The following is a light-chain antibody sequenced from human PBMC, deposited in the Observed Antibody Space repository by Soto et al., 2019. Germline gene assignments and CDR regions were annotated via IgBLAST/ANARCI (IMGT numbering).Light chain of an antibody. V-gene: IGLV2-8*01. Sequence: QSALTQPPSASGSPGQSVTISCTGTSRDVGGYNYVSWYQQHPGKAPKLMIHEVTQRPSGVPNRFSGSKSGNTASLTVSGLQAEDEADYYCNSYAASGNLWVFGGGTQLTVL. J-gene: IGLJ3*02. CDR2: EVT. CDR1: SRDVGGYNY. CDR3: NSYAASGNLWV.